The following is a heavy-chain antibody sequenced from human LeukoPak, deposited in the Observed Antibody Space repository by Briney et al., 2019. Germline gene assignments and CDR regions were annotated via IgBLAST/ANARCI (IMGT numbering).Heavy chain of an antibody. CDR1: GGSVSSGSYY. D-gene: IGHD3-10*01. CDR3: ARGSPLIRGFDY. V-gene: IGHV4-61*01. J-gene: IGHJ4*02. Sequence: SETLSLTCTVSGGSVSSGSYYWSWIRQPPGKGLEWIGYIYYSGSTKYNPSLKSRVTISVDTSKNQFSLKLSSVTAADTAVYYCARGSPLIRGFDYWGQGTLVTVSS. CDR2: IYYSGST.